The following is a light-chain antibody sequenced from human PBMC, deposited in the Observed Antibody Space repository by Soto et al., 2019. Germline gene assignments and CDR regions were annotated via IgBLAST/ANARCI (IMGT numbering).Light chain of an antibody. J-gene: IGLJ2*01. V-gene: IGLV2-14*01. Sequence: QSALTQPASVSGSPGQSITISCTGTSSDVGAYNYVSWYQQYPGKVPKVMIYDVSNRPSGVSNRFSGSKSDNTAFLTISGLQAEDEADYYCSSYTTSSTLVFGGGTKVTVL. CDR2: DVS. CDR3: SSYTTSSTLV. CDR1: SSDVGAYNY.